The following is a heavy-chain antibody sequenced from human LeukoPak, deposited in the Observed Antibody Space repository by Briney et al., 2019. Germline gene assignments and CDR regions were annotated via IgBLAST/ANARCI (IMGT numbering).Heavy chain of an antibody. CDR2: INYSGST. D-gene: IGHD3-22*01. V-gene: IGHV4-39*01. CDR1: GDSISSSSYY. CDR3: ARRYYYDSSGYFGY. Sequence: PSETLSLTCAVSGDSISSSSYYWGWIRQPPGKGLEWIGNINYSGSTYYNPSLKSRVTISVDTSKNQFSLKLSPVTAADTAVYYCARRYYYDSSGYFGYWGQGTVVTVSS. J-gene: IGHJ4*02.